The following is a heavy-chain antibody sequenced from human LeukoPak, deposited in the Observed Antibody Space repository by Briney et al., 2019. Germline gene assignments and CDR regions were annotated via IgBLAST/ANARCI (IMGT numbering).Heavy chain of an antibody. J-gene: IGHJ3*02. CDR1: GYTFTGYY. CDR3: ARKYGSSWTKNAFDI. CDR2: MNPNSGNT. D-gene: IGHD6-13*01. Sequence: GASVKVSCKASGYTFTGYYMHWVRQAPGQGLEWMGWMNPNSGNTGYTQKFQGRVTMTRNTSISTAYMELSSLRSEDTAVYYCARKYGSSWTKNAFDIWGQGTMVTVSS. V-gene: IGHV1-8*02.